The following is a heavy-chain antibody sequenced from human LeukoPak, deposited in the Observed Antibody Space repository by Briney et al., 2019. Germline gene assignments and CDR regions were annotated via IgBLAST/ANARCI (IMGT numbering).Heavy chain of an antibody. Sequence: GGSLRLSCAASGFTFSSYGMHWVRQAPGKGLGWVAVIWYDGSNKHYADSVKGRFTISRDNSKNTLYLQMNSLRAEDTAVYYCARDFTVRGVIIGAFDIWGQGTMVTVSS. D-gene: IGHD3-10*01. V-gene: IGHV3-33*01. CDR2: IWYDGSNK. CDR3: ARDFTVRGVIIGAFDI. J-gene: IGHJ3*02. CDR1: GFTFSSYG.